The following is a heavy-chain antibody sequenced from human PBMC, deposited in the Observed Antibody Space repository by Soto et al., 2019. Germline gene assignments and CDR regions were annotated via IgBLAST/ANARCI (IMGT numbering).Heavy chain of an antibody. Sequence: QLQLQESGPGLVKPSETLSLTCTVSGGSISSSSYYWGWIRQPPGKGLEWIGSIYYSGSTYYNPSRKSRVTISVDTSKNQFSLKLSSVTAADTAVYYCARPRGTIFGVGNTWEANYYYYGMDVWGQGTTVTVSS. CDR1: GGSISSSSYY. CDR3: ARPRGTIFGVGNTWEANYYYYGMDV. D-gene: IGHD3-3*01. CDR2: IYYSGST. V-gene: IGHV4-39*01. J-gene: IGHJ6*02.